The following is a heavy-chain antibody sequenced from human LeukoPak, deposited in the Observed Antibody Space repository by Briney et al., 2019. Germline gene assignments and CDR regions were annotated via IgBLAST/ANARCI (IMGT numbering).Heavy chain of an antibody. Sequence: PSETLSLTCTVSGYSISSGYYWGWIRQPPGKGLEWIGSIYHSGSTYYNPSLKSRVTISVDASKNQFSLKLSSVTAADTAVYYCARPEYGSSWYEDAFDIWGQGTMVTVSS. CDR2: IYHSGST. D-gene: IGHD6-13*01. CDR3: ARPEYGSSWYEDAFDI. J-gene: IGHJ3*02. V-gene: IGHV4-38-2*02. CDR1: GYSISSGYY.